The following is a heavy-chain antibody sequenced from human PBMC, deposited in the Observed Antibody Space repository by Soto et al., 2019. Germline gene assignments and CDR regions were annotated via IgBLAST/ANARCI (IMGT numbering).Heavy chain of an antibody. CDR3: GLAPAAMGYYGMDV. Sequence: ASVKVSCKASGYTFTGYYMHWVRQAPGQGLEWMGWINPNSGGTIYAQKFQGWVTMTRDTSISTAYMELSRLRSDDTAVYYCGLAPAAMGYYGMDVGGQGTRVTVP. V-gene: IGHV1-2*04. CDR2: INPNSGGT. D-gene: IGHD2-2*01. J-gene: IGHJ6*02. CDR1: GYTFTGYY.